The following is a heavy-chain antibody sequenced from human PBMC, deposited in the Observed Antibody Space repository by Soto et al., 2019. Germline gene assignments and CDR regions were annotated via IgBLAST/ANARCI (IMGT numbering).Heavy chain of an antibody. Sequence: QTGGSLRLSCAASGFTFSSYARSWVRQAPGKGLEWVSAISGSGGSTYYADSVKGRFTISRDNSKNTLYLQMNSLRAEDTAVYYCAKVVLSVYDILTGYDYWGQGTLVTVSS. V-gene: IGHV3-23*01. CDR1: GFTFSSYA. D-gene: IGHD3-9*01. J-gene: IGHJ4*02. CDR3: AKVVLSVYDILTGYDY. CDR2: ISGSGGST.